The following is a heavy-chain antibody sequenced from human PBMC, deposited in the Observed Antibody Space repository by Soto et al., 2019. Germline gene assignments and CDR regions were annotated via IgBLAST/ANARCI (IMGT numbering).Heavy chain of an antibody. V-gene: IGHV5-51*01. J-gene: IGHJ6*02. Sequence: PGESLKISCKGSGYSFTSYWIGWVRQMPGKGLEWMGIIYPGDSDTRYSPSFQGQVTISADKSISTAYLQWSSLKASDTAMYYCATCRTSSYSNQSYYYYYGTDVWGQGTTVTVSS. CDR2: IYPGDSDT. CDR3: ATCRTSSYSNQSYYYYYGTDV. CDR1: GYSFTSYW. D-gene: IGHD2-2*01.